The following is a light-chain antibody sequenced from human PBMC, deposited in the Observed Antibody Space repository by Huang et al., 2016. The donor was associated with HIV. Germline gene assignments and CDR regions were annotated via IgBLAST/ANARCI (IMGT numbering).Light chain of an antibody. V-gene: IGKV4-1*01. Sequence: DIVMTQSPDSLAVSLGERATINCKSSQSVLYSANNKNYLAWSQQKPGQPPKLLIYWASSRESGVPDRFSGSGSGTDFTLTISSLQAEDVAVYYCQQYYSTPTFGQGTKVEIK. J-gene: IGKJ1*01. CDR2: WAS. CDR1: QSVLYSANNKNY. CDR3: QQYYSTPT.